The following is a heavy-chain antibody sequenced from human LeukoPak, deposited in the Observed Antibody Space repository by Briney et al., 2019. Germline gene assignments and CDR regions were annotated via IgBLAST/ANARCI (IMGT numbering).Heavy chain of an antibody. J-gene: IGHJ4*02. Sequence: PSETLSLTCTVSGGSISSSSYYWGWIRQPPGKGLEWIGSIYHSGSTYYNPSLKSRVTISVDTSKNQFSLKLSSVTAADTAVYYCARLDYYDSSGYFDYWGQGTLVTVSS. CDR2: IYHSGST. D-gene: IGHD3-22*01. CDR1: GGSISSSSYY. V-gene: IGHV4-39*07. CDR3: ARLDYYDSSGYFDY.